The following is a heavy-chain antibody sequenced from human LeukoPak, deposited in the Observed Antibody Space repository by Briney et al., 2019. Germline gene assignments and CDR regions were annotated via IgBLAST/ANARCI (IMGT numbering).Heavy chain of an antibody. CDR2: ISAYNGNT. J-gene: IGHJ5*02. Sequence: ASVKVSCKASGYTFTSYGISWVRQAPGQGREWMGWISAYNGNTNYAQTLQGRVTMTTDTSTSTAYMELRSLRSDDTAVYYCARDRRHIVVVTATTPFDPWGQGTLVTVSS. CDR1: GYTFTSYG. D-gene: IGHD2-21*02. V-gene: IGHV1-18*01. CDR3: ARDRRHIVVVTATTPFDP.